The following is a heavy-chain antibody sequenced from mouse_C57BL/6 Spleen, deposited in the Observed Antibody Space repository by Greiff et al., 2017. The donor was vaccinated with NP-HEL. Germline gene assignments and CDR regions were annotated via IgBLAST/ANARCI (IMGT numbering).Heavy chain of an antibody. Sequence: QVQLKQPGAELVKPGASVKLSCKASGYTFTSYWMHWVKQRPGQGLEWIGMIHPNSGSTNYNEKFKSKATLTVDKSSSTAYMQLSSLTSEDSAVYYCARSGLRRGFAYWGQGTLVTVSA. CDR1: GYTFTSYW. V-gene: IGHV1-64*01. CDR2: IHPNSGST. J-gene: IGHJ3*01. CDR3: ARSGLRRGFAY. D-gene: IGHD2-2*01.